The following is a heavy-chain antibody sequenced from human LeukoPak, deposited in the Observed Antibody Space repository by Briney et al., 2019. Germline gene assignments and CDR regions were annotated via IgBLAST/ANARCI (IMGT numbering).Heavy chain of an antibody. CDR3: ASQPTWIQLWFSYQYYFDY. V-gene: IGHV3-30*04. CDR1: GFTFSNYA. CDR2: ISYDGSNK. D-gene: IGHD5-18*01. J-gene: IGHJ4*02. Sequence: GGSLSLSCAASGFTFSNYAMHWVRQAPGKGLEWVAVISYDGSNKYYADSVKGRFTISRDNSKNTLYLQMNSLRAEDTAVYYCASQPTWIQLWFSYQYYFDYWGQGTLVTVSS.